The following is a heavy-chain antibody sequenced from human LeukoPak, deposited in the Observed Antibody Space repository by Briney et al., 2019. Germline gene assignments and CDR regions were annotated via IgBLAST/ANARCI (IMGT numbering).Heavy chain of an antibody. Sequence: GGSLRLSCAASGFNFRSYTMHWVRQAPGKGLEWLSLITWEGENTSYADSVEGRFTISRDNTRNSLFLQMNSLRTEDTALYFCAKVRGGGDWHFFDSWGLGTLVTVSS. J-gene: IGHJ4*02. CDR3: AKVRGGGDWHFFDS. CDR1: GFNFRSYT. V-gene: IGHV3-43*01. CDR2: ITWEGENT. D-gene: IGHD2-21*02.